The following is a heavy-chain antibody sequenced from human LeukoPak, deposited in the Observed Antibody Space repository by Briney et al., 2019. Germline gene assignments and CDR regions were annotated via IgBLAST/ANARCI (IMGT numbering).Heavy chain of an antibody. J-gene: IGHJ6*02. CDR1: GGSISSYY. V-gene: IGHV4-59*01. CDR2: IYYGGST. D-gene: IGHD1-26*01. CDR3: ARDPPYSGSSWGYYGLDV. Sequence: PSETLSLTCTVSGGSISSYYWSWIRQPPGKGLEWIGHIYYGGSTNYNPSLKSRVTISIDTSKNQFSLRLSSVTAADTAVYYCARDPPYSGSSWGYYGLDVWGQGTTVTVSS.